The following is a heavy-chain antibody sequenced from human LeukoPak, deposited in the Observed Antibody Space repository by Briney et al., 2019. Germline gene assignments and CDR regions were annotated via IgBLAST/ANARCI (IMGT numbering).Heavy chain of an antibody. CDR3: VSFYDTY. CDR1: GNYR. V-gene: IGHV3-74*01. D-gene: IGHD2/OR15-2a*01. J-gene: IGHJ4*02. CDR2: INSDGSWT. Sequence: GGSLRLSCAASGNYRIHWVRQAPGKGLVWVSHINSDGSWTSYADSVKGRFTISKDNAKTTVYLQMNSLRAEDTAVYYCVSFYDTYWGRGTLVTVSS.